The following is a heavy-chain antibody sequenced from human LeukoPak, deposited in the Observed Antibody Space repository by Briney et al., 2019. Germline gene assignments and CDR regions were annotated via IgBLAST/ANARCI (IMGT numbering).Heavy chain of an antibody. J-gene: IGHJ6*02. V-gene: IGHV3-30*18. CDR1: GFTFSNYG. CDR3: AKDLTRLYDLWSNKYSPREDYHGMDV. D-gene: IGHD3-3*01. Sequence: GGSLRLSCVVSGFTFSNYGMHWVRQAPGKGLEWVAIVSYDGSNKYYADSVKGRFTISRDNSKNTLYLQMNSLVAEDTAVYYCAKDLTRLYDLWSNKYSPREDYHGMDVWGQGTTVTVSS. CDR2: VSYDGSNK.